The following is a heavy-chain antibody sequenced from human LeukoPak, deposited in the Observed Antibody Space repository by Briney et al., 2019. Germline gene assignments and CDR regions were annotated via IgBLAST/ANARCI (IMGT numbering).Heavy chain of an antibody. J-gene: IGHJ5*02. V-gene: IGHV3-23*01. CDR3: TRTAQYTCFDP. Sequence: GGSLRLSCAASGFTFSSYSMSWVRQAPGKGLEWVSAMSGSGGTTIYADSVKGRFTISRDNSKNTLYLQMDSLRAEDTAIYYVTRTAQYTCFDPWGQGTLVTV. CDR1: GFTFSSYS. CDR2: MSGSGGTT. D-gene: IGHD1-7*01.